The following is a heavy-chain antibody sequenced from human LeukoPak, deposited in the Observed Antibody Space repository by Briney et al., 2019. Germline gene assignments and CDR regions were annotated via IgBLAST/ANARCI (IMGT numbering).Heavy chain of an antibody. J-gene: IGHJ4*02. D-gene: IGHD3-3*01. V-gene: IGHV3-23*01. CDR3: ARDQYDFWSGYPTYYFDY. CDR1: GFTFSSYA. CDR2: ISGSGGST. Sequence: GGSLRLSCAASGFTFSSYAMSWVRQAPGKGLEWVSAISGSGGSTYYADSVKGRFTISRDNAKNSLYLQMNSLRAEDTAVYYCARDQYDFWSGYPTYYFDYWGQGTLVTVSS.